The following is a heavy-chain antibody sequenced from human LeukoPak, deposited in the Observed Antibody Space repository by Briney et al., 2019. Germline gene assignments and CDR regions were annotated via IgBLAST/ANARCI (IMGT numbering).Heavy chain of an antibody. CDR1: GGSISPYY. V-gene: IGHV4-59*01. D-gene: IGHD5-24*01. CDR2: VSYSGST. J-gene: IGHJ4*02. CDR3: ARTKDTATILDY. Sequence: SETLSLTCTVSGGSISPYYWSWIRQPPGKGLECIGFVSYSGSTNYSPSLRSRVTISLDTSNNQFSLKLSSVTAADTAVYYCARTKDTATILDYWGQGTLVTVSS.